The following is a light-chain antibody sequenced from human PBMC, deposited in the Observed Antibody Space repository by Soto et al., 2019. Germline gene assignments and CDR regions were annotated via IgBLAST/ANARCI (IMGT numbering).Light chain of an antibody. CDR3: NSYSTASSLYV. Sequence: QAVLTQPASVSGSPGQSITISCTGTSSDIGYHTYVSWYQQHPGKAPKLLIYEVSSRPSGVSGRFSGSKSGNTASLTISGLQAEDEADYYCNSYSTASSLYVFGAGTKATV. CDR1: SSDIGYHTY. CDR2: EVS. V-gene: IGLV2-14*01. J-gene: IGLJ1*01.